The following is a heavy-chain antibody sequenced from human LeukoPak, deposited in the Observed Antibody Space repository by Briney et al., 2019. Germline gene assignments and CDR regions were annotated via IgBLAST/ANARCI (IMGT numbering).Heavy chain of an antibody. CDR1: RYSFTNYW. Sequence: GESLKISCRGSRYSFTNYWIAWVRQMPGKGLEWMGTIYPGDSDTRCSPSFQGQVTISADKSISTAYLQWSSLKASDTAMYYCARRAYCGGDCYLDYWGQGSLVTVSS. J-gene: IGHJ4*02. D-gene: IGHD2-21*02. V-gene: IGHV5-51*01. CDR3: ARRAYCGGDCYLDY. CDR2: IYPGDSDT.